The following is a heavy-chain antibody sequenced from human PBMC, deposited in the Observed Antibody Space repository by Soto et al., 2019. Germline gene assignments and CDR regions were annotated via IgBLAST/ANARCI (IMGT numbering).Heavy chain of an antibody. Sequence: EVQLVETGGALVQPGGSLRLSCAASEFTFRSHWLSWVRQAPGRGLEWVANIRKDGNEEQNWDSVKGRFTLSRDNAKNLLYLQMNGLRVEDTAVYYCAKAEGYSFDIRGQGTMVTVSS. CDR2: IRKDGNEE. D-gene: IGHD1-1*01. CDR1: EFTFRSHW. J-gene: IGHJ3*02. CDR3: AKAEGYSFDI. V-gene: IGHV3-7*01.